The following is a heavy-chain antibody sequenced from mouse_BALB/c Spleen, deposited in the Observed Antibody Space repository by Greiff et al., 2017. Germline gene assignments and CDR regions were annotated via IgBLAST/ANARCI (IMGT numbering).Heavy chain of an antibody. CDR3: AIGVYYDFLFAY. CDR2: ISYSGST. D-gene: IGHD2-4*01. V-gene: IGHV3-8*02. J-gene: IGHJ3*01. CDR1: GDSITSGY. Sequence: EVKLVESGPSLVKPSQTLSLTCSVTGDSITSGYWNWIRKFPGNKLEYMGYISYSGSTYYNPSLKSRISITRDTSKNQYYLQLNSVTTEDTATYYCAIGVYYDFLFAYWGQGTLVTVSA.